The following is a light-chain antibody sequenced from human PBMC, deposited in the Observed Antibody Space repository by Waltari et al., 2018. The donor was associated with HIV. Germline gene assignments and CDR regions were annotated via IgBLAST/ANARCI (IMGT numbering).Light chain of an antibody. V-gene: IGKV3-15*01. CDR3: QQYNNWPPWT. J-gene: IGKJ1*01. CDR1: QSVSSD. Sequence: DILMTQSPATLSGPPGERVPLPCRASQSVSSDLAWYRQKPGQAPRLLIYNASTRATGLPARFSGSGSGTEFTLTISSLQSEDFAFYYCQQYNNWPPWTFGQGTKVEIK. CDR2: NAS.